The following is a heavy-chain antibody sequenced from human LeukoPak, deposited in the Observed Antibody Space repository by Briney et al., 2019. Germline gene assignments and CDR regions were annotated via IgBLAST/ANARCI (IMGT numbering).Heavy chain of an antibody. CDR3: ARRPMTTVYYFDY. V-gene: IGHV4-59*01. CDR1: GGSLSSYY. Sequence: SETLSLTCTVSGGSLSSYYWSWIRQPPGKGLEWIGYIYYSGSTNYNPSLTSRVTISVDTSKNQFSLKLSSVTAADTAVYYCARRPMTTVYYFDYWGQGTLVTVSS. J-gene: IGHJ4*02. D-gene: IGHD4-11*01. CDR2: IYYSGST.